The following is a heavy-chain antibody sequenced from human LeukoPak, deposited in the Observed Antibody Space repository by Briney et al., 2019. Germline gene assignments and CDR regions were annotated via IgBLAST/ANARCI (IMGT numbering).Heavy chain of an antibody. CDR2: IYYSGGT. CDR1: GGSISTYY. J-gene: IGHJ4*02. V-gene: IGHV4-59*05. Sequence: SETLSLTCTVSGGSISTYYWSWIRQPPGKGLEWIGSIYYSGGTYYNPSLKSRVTISVDTSKNQFSLKLSSVTAADTAVYYCARRRYYYDSGGDPFDYWGQGTLVTVSS. D-gene: IGHD3-22*01. CDR3: ARRRYYYDSGGDPFDY.